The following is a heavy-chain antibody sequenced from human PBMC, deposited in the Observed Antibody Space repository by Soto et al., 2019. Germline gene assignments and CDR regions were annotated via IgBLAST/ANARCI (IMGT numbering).Heavy chain of an antibody. Sequence: PVKLSHTSSGSGGMIRRYYWIGFRQPPGKGLEWIGYIYYSGSTNYNPSLKSRVTISVDTSKNQFSLKLSSVTAADTAVSYCATSSRVEVFIFTGYTPSFVLFDPWRQGTLV. D-gene: IGHD3-9*01. J-gene: IGHJ5*02. V-gene: IGHV4-59*01. CDR2: IYYSGST. CDR3: ATSSRVEVFIFTGYTPSFVLFDP. CDR1: GGMIRRYY.